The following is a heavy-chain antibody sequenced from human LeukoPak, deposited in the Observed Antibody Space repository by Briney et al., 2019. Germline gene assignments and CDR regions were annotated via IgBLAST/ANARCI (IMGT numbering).Heavy chain of an antibody. Sequence: PGGSLRLSCAASGFTFSSYAMHWVRQAPGKGLEWVAVISYDGSNKYYADSVKGRFTISRDNSKNKLYLQMNSLRAEDTAVYYCAREWRDCSSTSCYTQWGRFYYGMDVWGQGTTVTVSS. D-gene: IGHD2-2*02. CDR3: AREWRDCSSTSCYTQWGRFYYGMDV. CDR1: GFTFSSYA. CDR2: ISYDGSNK. V-gene: IGHV3-30-3*01. J-gene: IGHJ6*02.